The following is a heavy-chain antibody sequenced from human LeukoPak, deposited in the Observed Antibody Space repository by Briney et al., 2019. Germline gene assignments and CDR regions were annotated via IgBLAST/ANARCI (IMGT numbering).Heavy chain of an antibody. CDR3: ARVRVGNTAMASGY. J-gene: IGHJ4*02. V-gene: IGHV3-23*01. CDR1: GFTFSSYA. Sequence: GGSLRLSCAASGFTFSSYAMSWVRQAPGKGLEWVSAISGSGGSTYYADSVKGRFTISRDNSKNTLYLQMNSLRAEDTAVYYCARVRVGNTAMASGYWGQGTLVTVSS. D-gene: IGHD5-18*01. CDR2: ISGSGGST.